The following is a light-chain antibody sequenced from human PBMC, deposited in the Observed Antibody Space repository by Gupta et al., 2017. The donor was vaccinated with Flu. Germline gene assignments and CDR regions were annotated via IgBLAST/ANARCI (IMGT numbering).Light chain of an antibody. J-gene: IGKJ4*01. CDR2: DAT. V-gene: IGKV3-11*01. CDR1: HSVGDL. Sequence: PGESATLYCRASHSVGDLVALYQQKPGHAPMLLIYDATKRATGIPARFSGSGSGTDFTLTISSLEPEEFAVYYCQQRSNWLTFGGGTKVESK. CDR3: QQRSNWLT.